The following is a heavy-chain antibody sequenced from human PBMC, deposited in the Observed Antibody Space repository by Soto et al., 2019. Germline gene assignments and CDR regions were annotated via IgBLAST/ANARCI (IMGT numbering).Heavy chain of an antibody. CDR2: ISGSGGST. V-gene: IGHV3-23*01. CDR3: AKIERIFGAFDI. D-gene: IGHD3-3*01. Sequence: GSLRLSCAASGFTFSSYAMSWVRQAPGKGLEWVSAISGSGGSTYYADSVKGRFTITRVNSKNTLYLQMNSLRAEDTAVYYCAKIERIFGAFDIWGQGTMVTVSS. J-gene: IGHJ3*02. CDR1: GFTFSSYA.